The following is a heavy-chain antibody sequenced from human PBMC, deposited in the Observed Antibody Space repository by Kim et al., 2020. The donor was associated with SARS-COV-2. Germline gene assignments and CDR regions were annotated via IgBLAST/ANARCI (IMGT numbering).Heavy chain of an antibody. CDR2: ISSSGSTI. V-gene: IGHV3-48*03. CDR3: ARVGYSSSWPLYYYYYMDV. J-gene: IGHJ6*03. D-gene: IGHD6-13*01. Sequence: GGSLRLSCAASGFTFSSYEMNWVRQAPGKGLEWVSYISSSGSTIYYADSVKGRFTISRDNAKNSLYLQMNSLRAEDTAVYYCARVGYSSSWPLYYYYYMDVWGKGTTVTVSS. CDR1: GFTFSSYE.